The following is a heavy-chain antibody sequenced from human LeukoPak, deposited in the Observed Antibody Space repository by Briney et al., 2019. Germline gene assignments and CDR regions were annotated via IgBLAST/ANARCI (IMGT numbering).Heavy chain of an antibody. J-gene: IGHJ4*02. CDR3: AKNPFPDSSGSTGDY. V-gene: IGHV3-23*01. D-gene: IGHD3-22*01. CDR2: ISGSGGST. CDR1: GFTFSSYA. Sequence: PGGSLRLSCAASGFTFSSYAMSRVRQAPGKGLEWVSAISGSGGSTYYADSVKGRFTISRDNSKNTLYLQMNSLRAEDTAVYYCAKNPFPDSSGSTGDYWGQGTLVTVSS.